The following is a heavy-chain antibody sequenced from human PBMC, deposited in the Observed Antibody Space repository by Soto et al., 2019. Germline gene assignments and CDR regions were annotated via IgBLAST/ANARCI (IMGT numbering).Heavy chain of an antibody. CDR2: IIPIFGTA. Sequence: ASVKVSCKASGGTFSSYAISWVRQAPGQGLEWMGGIIPIFGTANYAQKFQGRVTITADESTSTAYMELSSLRSEDTAVYYCASSYGGMTTVTTDDYWGQGTLVTVSS. CDR1: GGTFSSYA. CDR3: ASSYGGMTTVTTDDY. D-gene: IGHD4-17*01. V-gene: IGHV1-69*13. J-gene: IGHJ4*02.